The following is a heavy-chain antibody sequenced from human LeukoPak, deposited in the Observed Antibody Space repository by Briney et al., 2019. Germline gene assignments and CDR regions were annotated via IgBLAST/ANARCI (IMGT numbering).Heavy chain of an antibody. CDR2: ISYSGST. V-gene: IGHV4-39*01. CDR1: GDFISSSRYY. J-gene: IGHJ5*02. Sequence: PSDTLSLTCIVSGDFISSSRYYWGWIRQPPGKGLEWIGSISYSGSTYYNPSLKSRVTISVDMSKNQFSLKLSSVTAADTAVFYCASSSGYYNWFDPWGQGTLVTVSS. CDR3: ASSSGYYNWFDP. D-gene: IGHD3-22*01.